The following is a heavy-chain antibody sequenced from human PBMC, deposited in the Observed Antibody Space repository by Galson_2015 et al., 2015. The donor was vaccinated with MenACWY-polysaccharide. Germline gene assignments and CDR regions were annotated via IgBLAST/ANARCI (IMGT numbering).Heavy chain of an antibody. CDR1: GFIFSRYA. CDR2: IKSKRDGETT. D-gene: IGHD1-26*01. CDR3: TADFPGGSYPFDY. Sequence: SLRLSCAASGFIFSRYAMSWVRQAPGKGLEWVAHIKSKRDGETTEYAAPVKGRFIISRDDSKNILYLQMNSLETEDTAVYYCTADFPGGSYPFDYWGQGTLVTVSS. V-gene: IGHV3-15*01. J-gene: IGHJ4*02.